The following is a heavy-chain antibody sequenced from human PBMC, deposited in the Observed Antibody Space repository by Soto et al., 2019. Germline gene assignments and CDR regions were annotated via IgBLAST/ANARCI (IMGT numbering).Heavy chain of an antibody. Sequence: ASVKVSCKGSGYNLTAYYMHWVRQTPGLELAWIGWINPNSGSTNYAQKIQGWVTMTRDTSISTAYMELSRLTSDDTAVYYCATQRVGDASGGSAFDYWGQGTPVTVSS. CDR2: INPNSGST. CDR1: GYNLTAYY. CDR3: ATQRVGDASGGSAFDY. D-gene: IGHD2-15*01. V-gene: IGHV1-2*04. J-gene: IGHJ4*02.